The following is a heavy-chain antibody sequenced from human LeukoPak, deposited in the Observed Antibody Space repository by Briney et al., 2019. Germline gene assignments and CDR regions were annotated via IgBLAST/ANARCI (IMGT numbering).Heavy chain of an antibody. CDR3: ARGGDSDAFDI. CDR1: GGTFSSYA. V-gene: IGHV1-69*06. D-gene: IGHD2-21*02. J-gene: IGHJ3*02. CDR2: IIPIFGTA. Sequence: SVKVSCKASGGTFSSYAISWVRQAPGQGLEWMGGIIPIFGTANYAQKFQGRVTITADKSTSTAYMELSSLRSADTAVYYCARGGDSDAFDIWGQGTMVTVSS.